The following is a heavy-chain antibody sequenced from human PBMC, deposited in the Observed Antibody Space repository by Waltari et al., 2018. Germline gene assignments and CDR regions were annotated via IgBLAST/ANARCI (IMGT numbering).Heavy chain of an antibody. Sequence: EVQLVESGGGLVKPGGSRRLCCSSAGFPFRSDGMNWVLQAPGKGLEWVSYISPSSSTITYADSMKGRFTISRDNAKNSLYLQMNSLRADDTAVYYCVREYDSGGAGYWGQGTLVTVSS. CDR1: GFPFRSDG. J-gene: IGHJ4*02. D-gene: IGHD3-22*01. CDR3: VREYDSGGAGY. CDR2: ISPSSSTI. V-gene: IGHV3-48*04.